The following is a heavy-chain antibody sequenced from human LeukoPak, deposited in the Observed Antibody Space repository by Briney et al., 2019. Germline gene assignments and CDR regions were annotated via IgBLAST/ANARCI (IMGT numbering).Heavy chain of an antibody. J-gene: IGHJ3*02. V-gene: IGHV4-59*01. CDR2: IYYSGST. CDR1: GGSISSYY. D-gene: IGHD3-22*01. Sequence: PSETLSLTCTVSGGSISSYYWSWIRQPPGKGLEWIGHIYYSGSTSYNPSLKSRVTISVETSKNQFSLKLSSVTAADTAVYYCARDTMSVHFDIWGQGTMVTVSS. CDR3: ARDTMSVHFDI.